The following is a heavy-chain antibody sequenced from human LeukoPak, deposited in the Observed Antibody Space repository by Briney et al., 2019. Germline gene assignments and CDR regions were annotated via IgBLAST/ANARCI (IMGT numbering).Heavy chain of an antibody. CDR1: GCTFHRYA. CDR3: AKGFYGDYGGD. D-gene: IGHD4-17*01. CDR2: ISDNGVGT. V-gene: IGHV3-23*01. J-gene: IGHJ4*02. Sequence: PGGSLRLSCAASGCTFHRYALSWVGQAPGKGVEWVSTISDNGVGTFYADSVKGRFTISRDSSKNTLDLQMNSLRAEDTAVYYCAKGFYGDYGGDWGQGTLVTVSS.